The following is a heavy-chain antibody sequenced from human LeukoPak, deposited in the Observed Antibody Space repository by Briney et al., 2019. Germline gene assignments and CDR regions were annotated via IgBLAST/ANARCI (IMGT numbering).Heavy chain of an antibody. V-gene: IGHV3-23*01. Sequence: GGSLTLSCTVSGHTLSRHDITWARHPAEKGLQWVSSITGSGSGTYYADSEKVSGTITSDNSKNTLFLQMDSLRAEDEAMDYCSKVRGDGARHQDDFDYWGQGTLVTVSS. J-gene: IGHJ4*02. CDR1: GHTLSRHD. CDR2: ITGSGSGT. CDR3: SKVRGDGARHQDDFDY. D-gene: IGHD2-21*02.